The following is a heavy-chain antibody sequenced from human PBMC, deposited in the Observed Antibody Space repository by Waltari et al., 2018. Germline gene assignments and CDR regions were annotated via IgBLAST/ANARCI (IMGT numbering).Heavy chain of an antibody. V-gene: IGHV4-38-2*01. CDR1: GYSISSGYY. D-gene: IGHD6-13*01. J-gene: IGHJ4*02. CDR2: IYHSGST. CDR3: ARGPFYSSFDY. Sequence: QVQLQESGPGLVKPSETLSLTCAVSGYSISSGYYWGWIRQPPGKGLEWIGSIYHSGSTYSNPSLKSRVTIAVDTSKNQFSLKLSAVTAADTAVYYCARGPFYSSFDYWGQGTLVTVSS.